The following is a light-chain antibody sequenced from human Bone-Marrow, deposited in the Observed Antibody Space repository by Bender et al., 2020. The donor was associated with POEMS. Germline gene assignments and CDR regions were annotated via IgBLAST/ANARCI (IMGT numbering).Light chain of an antibody. Sequence: SYGLAQPPSVSVSPGQTATITCSGDILGHQYACWYQQKPGQSPVLVMYQNDKRPSGIPERFSGSNSGNTATLTISGTQAMDEADYYCQAWDSRAALFGGGTKLTVL. J-gene: IGLJ3*02. V-gene: IGLV3-1*01. CDR2: QND. CDR3: QAWDSRAAL. CDR1: ILGHQY.